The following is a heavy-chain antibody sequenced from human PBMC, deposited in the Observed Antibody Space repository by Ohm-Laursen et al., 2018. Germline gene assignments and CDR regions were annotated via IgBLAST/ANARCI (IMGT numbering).Heavy chain of an antibody. D-gene: IGHD6-19*01. Sequence: SLRLSCSASGFTLNSHWMHWVRQAPGKGLEWVSGISWNSNSIGYADSVKGRFTISRDNAKNSLYLQMNSLRAEDTALYHCAKDRIAVTGNWYFDLWGRGTLVTVSS. CDR3: AKDRIAVTGNWYFDL. CDR2: ISWNSNSI. CDR1: GFTLNSHW. J-gene: IGHJ2*01. V-gene: IGHV3-9*01.